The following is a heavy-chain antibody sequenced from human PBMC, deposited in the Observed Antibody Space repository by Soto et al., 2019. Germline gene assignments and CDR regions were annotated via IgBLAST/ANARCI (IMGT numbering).Heavy chain of an antibody. V-gene: IGHV3-30-3*01. CDR3: ARLYFDFWSGYPYYYYYYGMDV. D-gene: IGHD3-3*01. J-gene: IGHJ6*02. CDR1: GFTFSSYA. Sequence: GGSLRLSCAASGFTFSSYAMHWVRQAAGKGLEWVAVISYDGSNKYYADSVKGRFTISRDNSKNTLYLQMNSLRAEDTAVYYCARLYFDFWSGYPYYYYYYGMDVWGQGTTVTVSS. CDR2: ISYDGSNK.